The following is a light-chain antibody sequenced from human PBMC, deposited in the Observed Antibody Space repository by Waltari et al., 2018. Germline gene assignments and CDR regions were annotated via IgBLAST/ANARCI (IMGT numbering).Light chain of an antibody. J-gene: IGLJ3*02. CDR2: DVN. Sequence: QSALTQPRYVSGSPGQSVTISCTGTSSDVGDSYYVSWYQQNPGKAPNHMIYDVNKPPSGVPYRFAGSKAGNTASLTISGLQPEDEADYYCSSYAGSSTLVFGGGTKLTVL. CDR3: SSYAGSSTLV. V-gene: IGLV2-11*01. CDR1: SSDVGDSYY.